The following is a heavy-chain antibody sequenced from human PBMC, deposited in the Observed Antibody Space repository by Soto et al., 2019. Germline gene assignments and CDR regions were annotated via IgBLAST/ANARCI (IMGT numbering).Heavy chain of an antibody. D-gene: IGHD2-21*02. J-gene: IGHJ4*02. CDR1: GFTFSSYA. CDR2: ISGSGGST. CDR3: AKDLKSLLKSPLSGWGLPIDY. V-gene: IGHV3-23*01. Sequence: GGSLRLSCAASGFTFSSYAMSWVRQAPGKGLEWVSAISGSGGSTYYADSVKGRFTISRDNSKNTLYLQMNSLRAEDTAVYYCAKDLKSLLKSPLSGWGLPIDYWGQGTLVTVSS.